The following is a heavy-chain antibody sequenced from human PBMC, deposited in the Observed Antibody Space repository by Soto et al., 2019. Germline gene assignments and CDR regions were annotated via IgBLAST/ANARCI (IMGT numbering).Heavy chain of an antibody. Sequence: QVQLQESGPGLVKPSETLSLICSVSGASITTKYWNWIRQPAGKGLEWLGRIYVSGATSYNPSLKSRPTMSVGPSKNRFSLKLESVTAAGTAVYYWAREEGHGGWTPNWFDPWGKGSLVTVSS. V-gene: IGHV4-4*07. CDR3: AREEGHGGWTPNWFDP. D-gene: IGHD6-19*01. CDR1: GASITTKY. CDR2: IYVSGAT. J-gene: IGHJ5*02.